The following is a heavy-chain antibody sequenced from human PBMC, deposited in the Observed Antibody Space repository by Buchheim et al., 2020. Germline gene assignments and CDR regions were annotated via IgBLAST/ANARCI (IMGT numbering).Heavy chain of an antibody. CDR1: GGSISSGSYY. CDR2: IYTSGST. V-gene: IGHV4-61*02. CDR3: ARDRRDFWSGYYDY. Sequence: QVQLQESGPGLVKPSQTLSLTCTVSGGSISSGSYYWSWIRQPAGKGLEWIGRIYTSGSTNYNPSLKSRVTISVDTSKNQFSLKLSSVTAADTAVYYCARDRRDFWSGYYDYWGQGTL. D-gene: IGHD3-3*01. J-gene: IGHJ4*02.